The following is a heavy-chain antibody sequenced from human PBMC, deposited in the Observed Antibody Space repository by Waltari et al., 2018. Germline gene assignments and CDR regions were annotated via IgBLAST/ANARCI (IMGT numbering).Heavy chain of an antibody. CDR2: VIPILGRA. J-gene: IGHJ4*02. V-gene: IGHV1-69*02. CDR3: ATDKIDTPMTRYLDS. CDR1: GGSFNSRP. D-gene: IGHD5-18*01. Sequence: QVHLVQSGAEVQKPGSSVKVSCQASGGSFNSRPGSWVRQAPGQGLEWMGRVIPILGRANYAPQFLGRLTITADRSSATSYMEVSGLTFEDTAIYFCATDKIDTPMTRYLDSWGQGTLVTVSS.